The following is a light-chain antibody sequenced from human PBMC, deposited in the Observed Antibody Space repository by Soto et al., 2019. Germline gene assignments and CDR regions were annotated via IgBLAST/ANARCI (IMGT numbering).Light chain of an antibody. V-gene: IGKV1-39*01. CDR3: QQSYSTLGYT. J-gene: IGKJ2*01. CDR2: AAS. CDR1: QSISSY. Sequence: DIPMTQSPSSLSASVGDRVTITCRASQSISSYLNWYQQKPGEAPKLLIYAASSLQSGVPSRFSGSGSGTDFTLTISSLQPEDFATYYCQQSYSTLGYTFGQGTKLEIK.